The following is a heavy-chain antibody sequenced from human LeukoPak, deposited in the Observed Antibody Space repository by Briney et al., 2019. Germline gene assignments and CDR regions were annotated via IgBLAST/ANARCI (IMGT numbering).Heavy chain of an antibody. CDR1: GFTFSSYW. V-gene: IGHV3-7*01. CDR3: ARGSGGDHFDY. J-gene: IGHJ4*02. CDR2: IKQDGSEK. Sequence: PGGSLRLSCAASGFTFSSYWMSWVRQAPGKGLEWVANIKQDGSEKYYVDSVKGRFTISRDNAKKSLYLQMNSLRAEDTAVYYCARGSGGDHFDYWGQGTLVTVSS. D-gene: IGHD1-26*01.